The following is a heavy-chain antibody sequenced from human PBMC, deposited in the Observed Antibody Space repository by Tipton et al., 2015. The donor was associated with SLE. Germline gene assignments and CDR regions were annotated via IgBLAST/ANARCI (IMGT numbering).Heavy chain of an antibody. CDR3: AREVVPAATDY. V-gene: IGHV3-7*03. CDR2: IKQDGSEK. CDR1: GFTFSSYG. Sequence: SLRLSCAASGFTFSSYGMHWVRQAPGKGLEWVANIKQDGSEKYYVDSVKGRFTISRDNAKNSLFLQMNSLRAEDTAVYYCAREVVPAATDYWGQGTLVTVSS. J-gene: IGHJ4*02. D-gene: IGHD2-2*01.